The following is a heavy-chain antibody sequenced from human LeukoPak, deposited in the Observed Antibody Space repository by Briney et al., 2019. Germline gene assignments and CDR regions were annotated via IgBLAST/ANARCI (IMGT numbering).Heavy chain of an antibody. CDR2: ISSNGGST. D-gene: IGHD3-10*01. V-gene: IGHV3-64*01. CDR1: GFTFSTYA. CDR3: ARALGAFGEFDP. J-gene: IGHJ5*02. Sequence: PGGSLRLSCAASGFTFSTYAMHWVRQAPGKGLEYVSAISSNGGSTFYANSVKGRFTISRDNSKNTLYLQMNSLRAEDTAVYYCARALGAFGEFDPWGQGTLVTVSS.